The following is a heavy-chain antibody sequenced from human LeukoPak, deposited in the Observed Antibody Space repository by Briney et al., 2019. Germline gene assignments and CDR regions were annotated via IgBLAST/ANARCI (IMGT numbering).Heavy chain of an antibody. D-gene: IGHD3-10*01. Sequence: GGSLRLSCAASGFTFSSYGMSWVRQAPGKGLEWVSDISGSGGRTYYVDSVKGRFTISRDNGKYMLYLQMNSLRAEDTAVYYCAKGPRTVRFGDRHKGIFDYWGQGTLVTVSS. V-gene: IGHV3-23*01. J-gene: IGHJ4*02. CDR2: ISGSGGRT. CDR1: GFTFSSYG. CDR3: AKGPRTVRFGDRHKGIFDY.